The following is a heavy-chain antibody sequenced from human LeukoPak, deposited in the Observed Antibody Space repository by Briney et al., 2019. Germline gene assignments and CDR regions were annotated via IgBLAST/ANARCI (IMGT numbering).Heavy chain of an antibody. J-gene: IGHJ4*02. V-gene: IGHV3-7*04. CDR1: GFPFSSYW. CDR3: TRVGYIDEGIDY. CDR2: IKQDGSKK. Sequence: GGSLRLSCVASGFPFSSYWMTWVRQAPGKGLEWVANIKQDGSKKSNVDSVKGRFTISRDNAKNSLYLQMNSLRAEDTAIYYCTRVGYIDEGIDYWGQGTLVTVSS. D-gene: IGHD5-24*01.